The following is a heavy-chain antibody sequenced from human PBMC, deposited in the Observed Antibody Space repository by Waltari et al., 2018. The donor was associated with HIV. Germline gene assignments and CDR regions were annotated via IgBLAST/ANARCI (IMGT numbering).Heavy chain of an antibody. D-gene: IGHD4-4*01. CDR2: SNPNSGDT. Sequence: QVQLVQSGAEVKKPGASVKVSCKASGYTFTGYYMHWVRQAPGQGLEWMGRSNPNSGDTNYAQQFQVRVTMTSDTSISTAYMGLVRLRSDDTAVYYCAREGARMTTMIYYYYGMDVWGQGTTVTVSS. CDR1: GYTFTGYY. V-gene: IGHV1-2*06. CDR3: AREGARMTTMIYYYYGMDV. J-gene: IGHJ6*02.